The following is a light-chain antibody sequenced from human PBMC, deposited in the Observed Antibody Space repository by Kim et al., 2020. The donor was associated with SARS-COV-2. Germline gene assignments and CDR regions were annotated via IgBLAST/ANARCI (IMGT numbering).Light chain of an antibody. Sequence: SYELTQPPSVSVSPGQTATITCSGHKLGDKYTCWYRQKPGQSPVLVIYEDRKRPSGIPERFSGSNSGNTATLTISGTQAMDEADYYCQACDSSTGVFGGGVFGGGTKLTVL. J-gene: IGLJ3*02. V-gene: IGLV3-1*01. CDR3: QACDSSTGVFGGGV. CDR1: KLGDKY. CDR2: EDR.